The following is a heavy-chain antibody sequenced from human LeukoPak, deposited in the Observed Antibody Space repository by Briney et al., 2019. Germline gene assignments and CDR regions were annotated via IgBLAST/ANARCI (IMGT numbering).Heavy chain of an antibody. J-gene: IGHJ4*02. CDR1: GYTFTGYY. D-gene: IGHD6-19*01. CDR3: ARDESSGWYYFDY. CDR2: INPNSGGT. Sequence: ASVKVSCKASGYTFTGYYMHWVRQAPGQGLEWMGWINPNSGGTNCAQKSQGRVTMTRDTSISTAYMELSRLRSDDTAVYYCARDESSGWYYFDYWGQGTLVTVSS. V-gene: IGHV1-2*02.